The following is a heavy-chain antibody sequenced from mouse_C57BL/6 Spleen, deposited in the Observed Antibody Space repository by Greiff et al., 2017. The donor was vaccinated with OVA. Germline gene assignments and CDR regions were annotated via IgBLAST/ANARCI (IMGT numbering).Heavy chain of an antibody. Sequence: QVQLQQPGAELVKPGASVKLSCKASGYTFTSYWMHWVKQRPGQGLEWIGMIHPNSGSTNYNEKFKSKATLTVDKSSSTAYMQLSSLTSEDSAVYYCARQGSNDAAAWFAYWGQGTLVTVSA. CDR3: ARQGSNDAAAWFAY. V-gene: IGHV1-64*01. CDR1: GYTFTSYW. D-gene: IGHD2-12*01. CDR2: IHPNSGST. J-gene: IGHJ3*01.